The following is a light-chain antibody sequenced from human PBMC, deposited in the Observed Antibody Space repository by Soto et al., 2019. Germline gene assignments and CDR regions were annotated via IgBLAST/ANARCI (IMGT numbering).Light chain of an antibody. Sequence: DIQMTQSPSTLSASVGDRVTITCRASQRISSWLAWYQQKPGKAPKLLIYKASSLESGVPSRFSGSGSGTEFTLTISSLQPDDFATYYCQQYDNYAFTFGPGTKVDIQ. CDR1: QRISSW. V-gene: IGKV1-5*03. J-gene: IGKJ3*01. CDR2: KAS. CDR3: QQYDNYAFT.